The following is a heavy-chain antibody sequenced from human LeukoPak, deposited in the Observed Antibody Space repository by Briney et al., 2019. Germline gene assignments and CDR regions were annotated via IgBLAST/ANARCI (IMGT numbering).Heavy chain of an antibody. CDR1: GFTFSSYW. J-gene: IGHJ4*02. Sequence: PGGSLRLSCAASGFTFSSYWMSWVRQAPGKGLAWVANINQDGSDKYYVDSVKGRFTISRDNAKNSLYLQMNSLRAEDTAAYYCARDGGYSYGSDYWGQGTLVTVSS. CDR2: INQDGSDK. CDR3: ARDGGYSYGSDY. D-gene: IGHD5-18*01. V-gene: IGHV3-7*01.